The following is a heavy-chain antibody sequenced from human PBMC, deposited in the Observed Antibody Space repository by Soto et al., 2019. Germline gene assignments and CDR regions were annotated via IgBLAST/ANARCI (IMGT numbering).Heavy chain of an antibody. D-gene: IGHD2-15*01. J-gene: IGHJ4*02. V-gene: IGHV4-34*01. CDR1: GGSFTGYY. Sequence: QVQLQQWGAGLLKPSETLSLTCAVNGGSFTGYYWSWVRQPPGKGLEWIGESKDGGSTNYSPSLRSRVTISADTSKKQFSLKVTSVTAADTGVYYCARGQEGVVATHWDQGTLVAVSS. CDR2: SKDGGST. CDR3: ARGQEGVVATH.